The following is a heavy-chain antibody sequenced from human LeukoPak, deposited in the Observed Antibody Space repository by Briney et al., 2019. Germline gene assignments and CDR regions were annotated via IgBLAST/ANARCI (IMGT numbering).Heavy chain of an antibody. J-gene: IGHJ4*02. V-gene: IGHV3-64*02. CDR2: VVGNGGTT. D-gene: IGHD2-21*01. Sequence: GGSLRLSCAASGFTFTTYTIHWIRQAPGKGLEYVSAVVGNGGTTYYADSVKGRFTISRDNSKNTVYLQMGSLRAEDTAVYYCARERAYYYFDYWGQGAQVTVST. CDR1: GFTFTTYT. CDR3: ARERAYYYFDY.